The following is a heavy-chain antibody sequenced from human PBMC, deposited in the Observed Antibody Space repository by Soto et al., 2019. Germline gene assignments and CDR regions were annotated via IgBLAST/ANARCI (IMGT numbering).Heavy chain of an antibody. J-gene: IGHJ4*02. CDR3: ARVGWVVVVPAAPDY. Sequence: GGSLRLSCAASGFTFSDYYMSWIRQAPGKGLEWVSYISSSSSYTNYADSVKGRFTISRDNAKNSLYLQMNSLRAEDTAVYYCARVGWVVVVPAAPDYWGQGTLVTVSS. CDR2: ISSSSSYT. V-gene: IGHV3-11*05. D-gene: IGHD2-2*01. CDR1: GFTFSDYY.